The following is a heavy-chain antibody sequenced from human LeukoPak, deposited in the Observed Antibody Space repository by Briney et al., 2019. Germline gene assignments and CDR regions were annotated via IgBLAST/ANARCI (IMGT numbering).Heavy chain of an antibody. CDR2: ISGSGGST. D-gene: IGHD3-10*01. Sequence: GGSLRLSCAASGVTFSSYAMSWVRQAPGKGLEWVSAISGSGGSTYYADSVKGRFTISRDNSKNTLYLQMNSLRAEDTAVYYCAKSRDLWFGSFDYWGQGTLVTVSS. CDR3: AKSRDLWFGSFDY. J-gene: IGHJ4*02. V-gene: IGHV3-23*01. CDR1: GVTFSSYA.